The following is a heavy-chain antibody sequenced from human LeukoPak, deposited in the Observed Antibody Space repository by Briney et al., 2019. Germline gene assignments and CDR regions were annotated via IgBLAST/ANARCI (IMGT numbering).Heavy chain of an antibody. CDR1: GYTFTSYG. D-gene: IGHD6-19*01. CDR3: ARDSSPGYSSGWYFDY. J-gene: IGHJ4*02. V-gene: IGHV1-18*01. CDR2: ISAYNGNT. Sequence: ASVNVSRKASGYTFTSYGISWVRQAPGQGLEWMGWISAYNGNTNYAQKLQGRVTMTTDTSTSTAYMELRSLRSDDTAVYYCARDSSPGYSSGWYFDYWGQGTLVTVSS.